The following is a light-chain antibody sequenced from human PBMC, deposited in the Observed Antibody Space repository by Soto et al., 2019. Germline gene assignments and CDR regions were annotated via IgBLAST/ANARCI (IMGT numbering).Light chain of an antibody. CDR3: QQSYSTPRT. CDR1: QIITSY. Sequence: DLQMTQSPSSVSASVGARVTITCRASQIITSYLNWYQQKPGKAPKLLIYAASSLQSGVPSRFSGSGSGTDFSLTISSLQPEDFAAYYCQQSYSTPRTVGQGTQVEIK. CDR2: AAS. J-gene: IGKJ1*01. V-gene: IGKV1-39*01.